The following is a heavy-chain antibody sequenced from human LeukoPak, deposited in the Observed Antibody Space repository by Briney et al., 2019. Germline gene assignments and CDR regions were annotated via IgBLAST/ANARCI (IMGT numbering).Heavy chain of an antibody. D-gene: IGHD6-19*01. CDR3: ASRDSGWYVGIFDY. J-gene: IGHJ4*02. V-gene: IGHV3-48*01. CDR1: GLTFTTNS. Sequence: GGSLRLSCAASGLTFTTNSMNWVRQAPGKGLEWVSYISRSSTTIYYADSVKGRFTISRDNAKNSLYLQMNSLRAEDTAVYYCASRDSGWYVGIFDYWGQGTLVTVSS. CDR2: ISRSSTTI.